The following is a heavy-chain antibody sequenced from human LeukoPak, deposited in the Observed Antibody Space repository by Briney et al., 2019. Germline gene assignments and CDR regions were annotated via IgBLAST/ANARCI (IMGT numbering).Heavy chain of an antibody. Sequence: ASVKVSCKXSGYTFTGNYMHWVRQAPGQGLEWMGRINPNSGGTNYAQKFQGRVTMTRDTSISTAYMELSRLRSDDTAVYYCARGYYDSSGYSTIDAFDIWGQGTMVTVSS. CDR3: ARGYYDSSGYSTIDAFDI. V-gene: IGHV1-2*06. CDR1: GYTFTGNY. CDR2: INPNSGGT. D-gene: IGHD3-22*01. J-gene: IGHJ3*02.